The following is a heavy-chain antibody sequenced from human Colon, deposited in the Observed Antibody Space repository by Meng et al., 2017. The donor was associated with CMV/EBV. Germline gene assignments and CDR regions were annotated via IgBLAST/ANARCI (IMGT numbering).Heavy chain of an antibody. CDR1: AESFGGYY. CDR3: ARATKSSCWEVLDY. V-gene: IGHV4-34*01. J-gene: IGHJ4*01. Sequence: QVPLPQLGAGLLKPSVTLSLTGAVDAESFGGYYWTWNRQPPGRGLEWIGESYYTGSTNYSPSLKSRVTISLDTSKNQFSLKLNSVTAADTAVYYCARATKSSCWEVLDYWGHGTLVTVSS. CDR2: SYYTGST. D-gene: IGHD2-2*01.